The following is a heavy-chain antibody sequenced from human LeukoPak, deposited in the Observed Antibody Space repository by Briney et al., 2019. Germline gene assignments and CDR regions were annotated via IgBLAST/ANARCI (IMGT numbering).Heavy chain of an antibody. CDR3: ARGPWGNGRKPFDI. CDR1: GGSFSGYY. Sequence: PSETLSLTCAVYGGSFSGYYWSWIRQPPGKGLEWIGEINHSGSTNYNPSLKSRVTISVDTSKNQFSLKLSSVTAADTAVYYCARGPWGNGRKPFDIWGQGTMVTVSS. CDR2: INHSGST. V-gene: IGHV4-34*01. D-gene: IGHD1-14*01. J-gene: IGHJ3*02.